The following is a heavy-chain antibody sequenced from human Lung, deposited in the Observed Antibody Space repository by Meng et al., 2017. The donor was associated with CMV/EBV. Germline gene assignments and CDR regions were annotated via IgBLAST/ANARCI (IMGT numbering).Heavy chain of an antibody. CDR2: IHPRSGDS. CDR1: GSAFGHYF. CDR3: ARNNYYYDSSGPFGL. Sequence: GSAFGHYFIPWVRPAPGQGLEWMGWIHPRSGDSKYAQKFQGRVTMTRDTAISATYMEVRRLTYDDTAVYYCARNNYYYDSSGPFGLWGQGALVTVSS. V-gene: IGHV1-2*02. J-gene: IGHJ5*02. D-gene: IGHD3-22*01.